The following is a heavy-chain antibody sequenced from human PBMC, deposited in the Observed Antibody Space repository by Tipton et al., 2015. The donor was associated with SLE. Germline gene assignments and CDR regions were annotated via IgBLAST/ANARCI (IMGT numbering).Heavy chain of an antibody. D-gene: IGHD6-13*01. Sequence: RSLRLSCAASGFTFSSYAMHWVRQAPGKGLEWVAVISYDGSNKYYADSVKGRFTISRDNSKNTLYLQMNSLRAEDTAVYYCAREGDSSSWYGVDYWGQGTLVTVSS. J-gene: IGHJ4*02. V-gene: IGHV3-30*04. CDR2: ISYDGSNK. CDR1: GFTFSSYA. CDR3: AREGDSSSWYGVDY.